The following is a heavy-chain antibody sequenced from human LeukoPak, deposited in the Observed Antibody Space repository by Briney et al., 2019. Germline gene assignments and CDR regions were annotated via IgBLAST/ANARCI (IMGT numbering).Heavy chain of an antibody. V-gene: IGHV3-23*01. CDR3: AKADKLRFLEWLSSPPPFDY. Sequence: QPGGSLRLSCAASGFTFSSYAMSWVRQAPGKGLEWVSAISGSGGSTYYADSVKGRFTISRDNSKNTLYLQMNSLRAEDTAVYYCAKADKLRFLEWLSSPPPFDYWGQGTLVTVSS. J-gene: IGHJ4*02. CDR2: ISGSGGST. CDR1: GFTFSSYA. D-gene: IGHD3-3*01.